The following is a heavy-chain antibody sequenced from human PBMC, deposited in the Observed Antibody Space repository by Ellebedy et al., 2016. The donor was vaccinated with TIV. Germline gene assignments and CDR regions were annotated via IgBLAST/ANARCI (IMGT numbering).Heavy chain of an antibody. CDR2: ISHTGSMT. V-gene: IGHV3-23*01. Sequence: GESLKISCAASGFTFSSFAMTWVRQAPGKGLEWVSTISHTGSMTYYTDSVEGRFIISRDTSKKTLYLQMNSLRAEDTGIYYCVKDQIAGDGRWVFDLWGQGTMVTVSS. CDR1: GFTFSSFA. J-gene: IGHJ3*01. D-gene: IGHD5-24*01. CDR3: VKDQIAGDGRWVFDL.